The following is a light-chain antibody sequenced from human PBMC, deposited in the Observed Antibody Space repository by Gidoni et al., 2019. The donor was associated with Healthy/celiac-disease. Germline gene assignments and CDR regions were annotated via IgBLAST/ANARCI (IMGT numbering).Light chain of an antibody. Sequence: NFMLTQPHSVSESHGKTVTISCPGISGSIASNYVQWYQHRPGSAPPTVIYEDNQRPSGVPDRFSGSIDSSSNSASLTISGLKTEDEADYYCQSYDSSNDWVFGGGTKLTVL. CDR2: EDN. J-gene: IGLJ3*02. CDR1: SGSIASNY. V-gene: IGLV6-57*02. CDR3: QSYDSSNDWV.